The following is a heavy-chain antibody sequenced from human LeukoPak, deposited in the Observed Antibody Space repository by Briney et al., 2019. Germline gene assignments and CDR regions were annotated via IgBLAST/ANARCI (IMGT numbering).Heavy chain of an antibody. CDR2: IYPGDSDT. CDR1: GYSFTSYW. J-gene: IGHJ4*02. D-gene: IGHD3-22*01. CDR3: ARLRGSIVVVMEDYFDY. Sequence: GESLKISCKGSGYSFTSYWIGWVRQMPGKGLEWMGIIYPGDSDTRYSPSFQGQVTISADKSISTAYLQWSSLKASDTAMFYFARLRGSIVVVMEDYFDYWGQGTLVTVSS. V-gene: IGHV5-51*01.